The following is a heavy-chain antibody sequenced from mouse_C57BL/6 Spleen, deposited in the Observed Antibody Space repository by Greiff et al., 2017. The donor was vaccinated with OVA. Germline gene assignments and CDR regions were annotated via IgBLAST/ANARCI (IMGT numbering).Heavy chain of an antibody. CDR1: GFTFSDYY. V-gene: IGHV5-16*01. D-gene: IGHD1-1*01. CDR2: INYDGSST. Sequence: EVHLVESEGGLVQPGSSMKLSCTASGFTFSDYYMAWVRQVPEKGLEWVANINYDGSSTYYLDSLKSRFIISRDNAKNILYLQMSSLKSEDTATYYCARGGYYYGSRGAMDYWGQGTSVTVSS. CDR3: ARGGYYYGSRGAMDY. J-gene: IGHJ4*01.